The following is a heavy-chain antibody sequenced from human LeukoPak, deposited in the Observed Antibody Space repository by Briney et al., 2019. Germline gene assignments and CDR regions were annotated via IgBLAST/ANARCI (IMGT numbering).Heavy chain of an antibody. CDR2: IYYSGST. Sequence: SETLSLTCTVSGGSISSGSYYWSWIRQPPGKGLEWIGYIYYSGSTNYNPSLKSRVTISVDTSKNQFSLKLSSVTAADTAVYYCASGFWFGELYYYYYMDVWGKGTTVTISS. J-gene: IGHJ6*03. CDR3: ASGFWFGELYYYYYMDV. D-gene: IGHD3-10*01. V-gene: IGHV4-61*01. CDR1: GGSISSGSYY.